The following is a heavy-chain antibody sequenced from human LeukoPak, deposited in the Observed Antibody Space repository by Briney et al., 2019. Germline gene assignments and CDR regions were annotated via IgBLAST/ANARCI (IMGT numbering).Heavy chain of an antibody. D-gene: IGHD3-16*01. CDR1: GGSFSGYY. J-gene: IGHJ5*02. CDR2: INHSGST. CDR3: ARAPRRITFGGHLSWFDP. Sequence: SETLSLTCAVYGGSFSGYYWSWIRQPPGKGLEWMGEINHSGSTNYNPSLKSRVTISVDTSKNQFSLKLSSVTAADTAVYYCARAPRRITFGGHLSWFDPWGQGTLVTVSS. V-gene: IGHV4-34*01.